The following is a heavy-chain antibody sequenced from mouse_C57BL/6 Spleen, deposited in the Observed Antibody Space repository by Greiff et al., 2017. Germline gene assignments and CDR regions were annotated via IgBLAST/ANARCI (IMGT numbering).Heavy chain of an antibody. CDR3: ARGAQAPLDY. CDR1: GYSITSGYD. V-gene: IGHV3-1*01. Sequence: EVKLQESGPGMVKPSQSLSLTCTVTGYSITSGYDWHWIRHFPGNKLEWMGYISYSGSTNYNPSLKSRISITHDTSKNHFFLKLNSVTTEDTATYYCARGAQAPLDYWGQGTTLTVSS. J-gene: IGHJ2*01. CDR2: ISYSGST. D-gene: IGHD3-2*02.